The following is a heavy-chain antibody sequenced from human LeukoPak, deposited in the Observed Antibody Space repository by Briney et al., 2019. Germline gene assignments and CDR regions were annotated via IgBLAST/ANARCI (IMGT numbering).Heavy chain of an antibody. CDR1: GGSISSSSYY. Sequence: SETLSLTCTVSGGSISSSSYYWSWIRQPAGKGLEWIGRIYTSGSTNYNPSLKSRVTMSVDTSKNQFSLKLSSVTAADTAVYYCARDAMVRGAFDIWGQGTMVTVSS. CDR2: IYTSGST. CDR3: ARDAMVRGAFDI. V-gene: IGHV4-61*02. J-gene: IGHJ3*02. D-gene: IGHD3-10*01.